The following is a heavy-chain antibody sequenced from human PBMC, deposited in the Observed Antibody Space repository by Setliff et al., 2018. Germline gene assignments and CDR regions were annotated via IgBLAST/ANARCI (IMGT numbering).Heavy chain of an antibody. D-gene: IGHD3-10*01. J-gene: IGHJ3*01. CDR1: GASISRTSYY. Sequence: ETLSLTCNVSGASISRTSYYWGWIRQSPGKGVEWIASVSFTGSTNSDPSLKSRVTMSVDTSKNQVSLKMTSVTAADTAVYYCARHGPTRTDSWFDSFDVWGQGTKVTVSS. CDR2: VSFTGST. V-gene: IGHV4-39*01. CDR3: ARHGPTRTDSWFDSFDV.